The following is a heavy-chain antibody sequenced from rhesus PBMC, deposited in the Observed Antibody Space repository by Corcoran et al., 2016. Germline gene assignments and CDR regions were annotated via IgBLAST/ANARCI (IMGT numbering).Heavy chain of an antibody. J-gene: IGHJ3*01. D-gene: IGHD5-24*01. CDR2: MSGSSGST. CDR3: ARDNSGYRNNDAFDF. V-gene: IGHV4-65*01. CDR1: GGPVSSRNW. Sequence: QVQLQESGPGLVKPSETLSLTCAVSGGPVSSRNWWSGIRQPPGKGREWIGVMSGSSGSTNSNPSLKRRVTISTDTSKNQFSLKLSSVTAADTAVYYCARDNSGYRNNDAFDFWGQGLRVTVSS.